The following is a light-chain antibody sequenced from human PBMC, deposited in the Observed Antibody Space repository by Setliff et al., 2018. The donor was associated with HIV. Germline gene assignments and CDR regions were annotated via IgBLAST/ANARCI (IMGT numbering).Light chain of an antibody. CDR1: NIGSKS. J-gene: IGLJ1*01. CDR2: YDN. CDR3: QVWDSSSDPPCV. Sequence: SYELTQPPSVSVAPGQTARITCGGSNIGSKSVHWYQQKPGQAPVVVIYYDNDRPSGIPERFSGSNSGNTATLTISRVEVGDEADYYCQVWDSSSDPPCVFATGTKVTVL. V-gene: IGLV3-21*04.